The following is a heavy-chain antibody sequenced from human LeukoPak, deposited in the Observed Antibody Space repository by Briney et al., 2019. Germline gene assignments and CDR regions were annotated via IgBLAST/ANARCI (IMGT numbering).Heavy chain of an antibody. J-gene: IGHJ4*02. CDR3: AKAPGGTIFGVVEYFDY. V-gene: IGHV3-9*01. D-gene: IGHD3-3*01. CDR2: ISWNSGSI. CDR1: GFTFSSYG. Sequence: GGSLRLSCAASGFTFSSYGMHWVRQAPGKGLEWVPGISWNSGSIGYADSVKGRFTISRDNAKNSLYLQMNSLRAEDTALYYCAKAPGGTIFGVVEYFDYWGQGTLVTVSS.